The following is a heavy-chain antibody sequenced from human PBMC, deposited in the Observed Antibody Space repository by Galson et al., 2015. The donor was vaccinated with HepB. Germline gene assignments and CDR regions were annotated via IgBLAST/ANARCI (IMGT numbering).Heavy chain of an antibody. CDR3: ARTPTTMIVVVNYYFDY. V-gene: IGHV3-74*01. D-gene: IGHD3-22*01. CDR1: GFTFSTYW. J-gene: IGHJ4*02. CDR2: INSDGSST. Sequence: SLRLSCAASGFTFSTYWMHWVRQAPGKGLVWVSRINSDGSSTTYVDSVKGRFTISRDNAKNTLYLQMDSLRAEDTAVYYCARTPTTMIVVVNYYFDYWGQGTLVTVSS.